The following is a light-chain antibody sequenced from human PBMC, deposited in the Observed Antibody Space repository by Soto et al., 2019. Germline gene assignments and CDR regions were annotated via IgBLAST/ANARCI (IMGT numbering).Light chain of an antibody. CDR1: QSVLYSSNNKNY. CDR2: WAS. CDR3: QQYYSTPWT. Sequence: DIVMTQSPDSLAVSLGERATINCKSSQSVLYSSNNKNYLAWYQHKPGQPPKLLIYWASTRESGVPDRFSGSGSGTDFTLTISSLQAEDVAVYYCQQYYSTPWTVGQGTKVDSK. J-gene: IGKJ1*01. V-gene: IGKV4-1*01.